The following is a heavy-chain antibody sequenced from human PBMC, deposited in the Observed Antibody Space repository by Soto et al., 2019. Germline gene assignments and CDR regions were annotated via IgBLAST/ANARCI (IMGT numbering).Heavy chain of an antibody. CDR2: FNPCGGST. J-gene: IGHJ4*02. CDR1: GYTFNSYY. D-gene: IGHD3-22*01. Sequence: ASVKVSCKASGYTFNSYYMHWVRQAPPQRLEEMVIFNPCGGSTSYAQHFQGRVTMTRDTSTSTVYMELSSLRSEDTAVYYCARDLRDVDGSSGYYDYWGQGTLVTVSS. CDR3: ARDLRDVDGSSGYYDY. V-gene: IGHV1-46*02.